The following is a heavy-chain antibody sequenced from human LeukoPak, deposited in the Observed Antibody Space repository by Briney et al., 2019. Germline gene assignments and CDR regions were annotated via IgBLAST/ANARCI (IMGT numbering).Heavy chain of an antibody. CDR3: VRDREEVATITSDY. CDR1: GYTYTSYG. CDR2: ISAYNGNT. D-gene: IGHD5-24*01. Sequence: ASVKVSCKASGYTYTSYGTSWVRQAPGQGLEWMGWISAYNGNTNYAQKNQGRVAMTTDTSTSTAYMELRSLRSDDTAVYYCVRDREEVATITSDYWGQGTLVTVSS. J-gene: IGHJ4*02. V-gene: IGHV1-18*01.